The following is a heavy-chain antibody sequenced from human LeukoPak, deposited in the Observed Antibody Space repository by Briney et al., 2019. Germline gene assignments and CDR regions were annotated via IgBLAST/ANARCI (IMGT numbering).Heavy chain of an antibody. Sequence: SETLSLTCSASGGSINTRSYFWGWLRQSPGKGLEWIASMYYSGTTYYNPSLKSRVTISVDTYKSQLSLKLSSVTAADTAVYYCARQRGSGWYHPHLFWGQGILVTVSS. D-gene: IGHD6-19*01. CDR2: MYYSGTT. J-gene: IGHJ4*02. V-gene: IGHV4-39*01. CDR1: GGSINTRSYF. CDR3: ARQRGSGWYHPHLF.